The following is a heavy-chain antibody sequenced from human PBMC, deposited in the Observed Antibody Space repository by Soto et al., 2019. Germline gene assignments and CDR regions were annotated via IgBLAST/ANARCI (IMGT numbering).Heavy chain of an antibody. CDR1: GFTFSAYY. Sequence: GGSLRLSCAASGFTFSAYYMSCIRQAPWKGLGWVSYVSSSSSYTNYADSVKGRFTISRDNAKNSLYLQMNSLKTEDTAVYYCTTDLWRIAVVVGSTGYFNPWGQGTPVTVSS. V-gene: IGHV3-11*05. CDR3: TTDLWRIAVVVGSTGYFNP. CDR2: VSSSSSYT. D-gene: IGHD2-15*01. J-gene: IGHJ5*02.